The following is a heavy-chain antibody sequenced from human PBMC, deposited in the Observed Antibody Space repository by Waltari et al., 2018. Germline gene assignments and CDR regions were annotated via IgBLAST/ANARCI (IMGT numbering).Heavy chain of an antibody. D-gene: IGHD3-10*01. CDR1: GFTVSSNY. CDR2: IYNGGST. Sequence: EVQLVESGGGLIQPGGSLGLSCAAPGFTVSSNYMSWVRQAPGKGLEWVSVIYNGGSTHHADAVKGGFTITSDKSKNTLYLQMNSLRAEDTAVYYCARDRRDQTLYDYGMDVWGQGTTVTVSS. CDR3: ARDRRDQTLYDYGMDV. J-gene: IGHJ6*02. V-gene: IGHV3-53*01.